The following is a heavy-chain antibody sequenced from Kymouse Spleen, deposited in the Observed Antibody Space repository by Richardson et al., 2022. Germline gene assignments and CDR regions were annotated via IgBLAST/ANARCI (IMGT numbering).Heavy chain of an antibody. J-gene: IGHJ6*02. CDR3: AKEGYSSGWSVSSGMDV. CDR2: ISWNSGSI. CDR1: GFTFDDYA. D-gene: IGHD6-19*01. Sequence: EVQLVESGGGLVQPGRSLRLSCAASGFTFDDYAMHWVRQAPGKGLEWVSGISWNSGSIGYADSVKGRFTISRDNAKNSLYLQMNSLRAEDTALYYCAKEGYSSGWSVSSGMDVWGQGTTVTVSS. V-gene: IGHV3-9*01.